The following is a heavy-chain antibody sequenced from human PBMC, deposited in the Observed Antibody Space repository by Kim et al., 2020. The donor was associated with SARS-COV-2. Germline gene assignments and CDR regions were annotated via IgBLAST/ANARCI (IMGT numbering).Heavy chain of an antibody. CDR1: GGSISSGGYY. D-gene: IGHD1-1*01. CDR3: ARELTGYNHFDY. Sequence: SETLSLTCTVSGGSISSGGYYWSWIRQHPGKGLEWIGYIYYSGSTYYNPSLKSRVTISVDTSKNQFSLKLSSVTAADTAVYYCARELTGYNHFDYWGQGTLVTVSS. V-gene: IGHV4-31*03. J-gene: IGHJ4*02. CDR2: IYYSGST.